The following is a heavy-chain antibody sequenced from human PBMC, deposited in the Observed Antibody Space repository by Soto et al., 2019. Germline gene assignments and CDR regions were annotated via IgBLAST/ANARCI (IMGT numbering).Heavy chain of an antibody. J-gene: IGHJ4*02. CDR3: ATMGTPATGLYYFDY. CDR1: GGSISSGNYY. Sequence: PSETLSVTCTVSGGSISSGNYYWSWISQPPGKGLEWIGFISYSGSAYYNPSLKSRVTISVDTSKNQFSLNLSFVTAADTAVYYCATMGTPATGLYYFDYWGQGTLVTVSS. V-gene: IGHV4-30-4*01. D-gene: IGHD2-15*01. CDR2: ISYSGSA.